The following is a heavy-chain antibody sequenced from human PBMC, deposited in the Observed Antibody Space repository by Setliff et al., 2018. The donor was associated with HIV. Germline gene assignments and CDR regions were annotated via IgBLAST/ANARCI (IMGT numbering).Heavy chain of an antibody. CDR1: AGSIRSSTYY. CDR2: IYYNGNT. CDR3: ARQFRYPNRAVAGVDY. V-gene: IGHV4-39*01. Sequence: SETLSLTCTVSAGSIRSSTYYWAWIRQPPGKGLEWIGTIYYNGNTYYNPSLKSRVTISVDTSKNQFSLKLSSVTAADTAIYFCARQFRYPNRAVAGVDYWGQGTLVTVSS. D-gene: IGHD6-19*01. J-gene: IGHJ4*02.